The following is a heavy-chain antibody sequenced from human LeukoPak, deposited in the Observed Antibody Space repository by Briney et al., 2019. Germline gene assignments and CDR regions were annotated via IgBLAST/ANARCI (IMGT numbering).Heavy chain of an antibody. CDR3: ARGVGQLAIFDY. CDR1: GYTFTGYY. D-gene: IGHD6-13*01. Sequence: VASVKVSCKASGYTFTGYYMHWVRQAPGQGLEWMGWINPNSGGTNYAQKFQGRVTMTTDTSTSTAYMELRSLRSDDTAVYYCARGVGQLAIFDYWGQGTLVTVSS. J-gene: IGHJ4*02. CDR2: INPNSGGT. V-gene: IGHV1-2*02.